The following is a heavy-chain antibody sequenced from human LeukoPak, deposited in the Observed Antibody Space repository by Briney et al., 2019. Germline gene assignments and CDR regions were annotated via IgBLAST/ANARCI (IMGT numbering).Heavy chain of an antibody. D-gene: IGHD2-21*02. V-gene: IGHV3-48*03. Sequence: PGGSLRLSCAASGFTFSTYEMNWVRQAPGKGLEWVSYITDSGRTIYYADSVKGRFTISRDNAKNSLFLQMNSLRAEDTAVYYCAGGEVVTASLPDYFYYYMDVWGKGTTVTISS. CDR2: ITDSGRTI. J-gene: IGHJ6*03. CDR3: AGGEVVTASLPDYFYYYMDV. CDR1: GFTFSTYE.